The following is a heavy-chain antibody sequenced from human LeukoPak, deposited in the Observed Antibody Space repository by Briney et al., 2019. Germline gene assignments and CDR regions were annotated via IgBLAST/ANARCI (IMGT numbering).Heavy chain of an antibody. V-gene: IGHV1-2*02. J-gene: IGHJ4*02. CDR1: GYTFTGYY. CDR2: INPNSGGT. CDR3: ARVYYDSSGYDY. Sequence: ASVKVSCKASGYTFTGYYMHWVRQAPGQGLERMGWINPNSGGTNYAQKFQGRVTMTRDTSISTAYMELSRLRSDDTAVYYCARVYYDSSGYDYWGQGTLVTVSS. D-gene: IGHD3-22*01.